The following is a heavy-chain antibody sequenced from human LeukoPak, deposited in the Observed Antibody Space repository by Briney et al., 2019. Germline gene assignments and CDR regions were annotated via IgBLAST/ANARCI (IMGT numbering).Heavy chain of an antibody. CDR2: IYYSGST. V-gene: IGHV4-59*08. D-gene: IGHD6-13*01. Sequence: SETLSLTCTVSGGSISSYYWTWLRQPPGTGLGWIGYIYYSGSTNYNPSLKSRVTMSVDTSKNQFSLKLSSVTAADTAVYFCASAPYSSRWEHFDYWGQGALVTVSS. J-gene: IGHJ4*02. CDR3: ASAPYSSRWEHFDY. CDR1: GGSISSYY.